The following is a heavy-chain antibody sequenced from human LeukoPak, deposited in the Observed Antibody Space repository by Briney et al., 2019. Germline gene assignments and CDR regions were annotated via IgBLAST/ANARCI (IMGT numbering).Heavy chain of an antibody. D-gene: IGHD1-26*01. Sequence: GGSLRLSCAASGFTFSSYAMHWVRQAPGKGLEWVAVISYDGSNKYYADSVKGRFTISRDNSKNTLYLQMNSLRAEDTAVYYCARDQRSGSYYNYYYGMDVWGQGTTVTVSS. J-gene: IGHJ6*02. CDR3: ARDQRSGSYYNYYYGMDV. V-gene: IGHV3-30-3*01. CDR1: GFTFSSYA. CDR2: ISYDGSNK.